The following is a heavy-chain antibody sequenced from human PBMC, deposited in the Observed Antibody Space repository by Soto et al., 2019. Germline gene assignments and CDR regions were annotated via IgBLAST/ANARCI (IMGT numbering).Heavy chain of an antibody. D-gene: IGHD6-19*01. CDR2: IYPGYSDT. V-gene: IGHV5-51*01. Sequence: GESLKISCKGSGYSLTSYWIGWVRQMPGKGLEWMGIIYPGYSDTRYSPSFQGQVTISADKSISTAYLQWSSLKASDTAMYYCARHKYSSGRRNLIDYWGQGTLVTVSS. CDR1: GYSLTSYW. CDR3: ARHKYSSGRRNLIDY. J-gene: IGHJ4*02.